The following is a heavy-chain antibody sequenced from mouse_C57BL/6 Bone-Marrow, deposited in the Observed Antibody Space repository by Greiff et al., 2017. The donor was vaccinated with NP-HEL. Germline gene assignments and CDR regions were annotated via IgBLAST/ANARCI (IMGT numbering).Heavy chain of an antibody. J-gene: IGHJ3*01. CDR2: IDPSDSYT. CDR1: GYTFTSYW. CDR3: AREGSG. Sequence: QVQLQQPGAELVKPGASVKLSCKASGYTFTSYWMQWVKQRPGQGLAWIGEIDPSDSYTNYNQKFKGKATLTVDTSSSTAYMQLSSLTSEDSAVYYCAREGSGWGQGTLVTVSA. V-gene: IGHV1-50*01. D-gene: IGHD3-2*02.